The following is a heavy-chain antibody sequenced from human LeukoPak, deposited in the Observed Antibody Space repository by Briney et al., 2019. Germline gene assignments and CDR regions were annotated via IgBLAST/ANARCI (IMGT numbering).Heavy chain of an antibody. J-gene: IGHJ4*02. D-gene: IGHD6-13*01. Sequence: GGSLRLSCAASGFTFSSYEMNWVRQAPGKGLEWVSYISSSGSTIYYADSVKGRFTISRDNAKNSLYLQMNSLRAEDTAVYYCARDTGYSRGTGFDYWGQGTLVTVSS. CDR3: ARDTGYSRGTGFDY. CDR2: ISSSGSTI. V-gene: IGHV3-48*03. CDR1: GFTFSSYE.